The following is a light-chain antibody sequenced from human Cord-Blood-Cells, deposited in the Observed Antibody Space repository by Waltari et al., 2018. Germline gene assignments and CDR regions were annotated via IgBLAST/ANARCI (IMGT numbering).Light chain of an antibody. CDR3: QQSYSTPLT. CDR1: QSISSY. Sequence: DIQLTQSPSSLSASVGDRVTITCRASQSISSYLNWYQQKPGKDPKLLIYAASILQSGVPLRFSGSGSGTDFTLTISSLQPEDFATYYCQQSYSTPLTFGGGTKVEIK. J-gene: IGKJ4*01. CDR2: AAS. V-gene: IGKV1-39*01.